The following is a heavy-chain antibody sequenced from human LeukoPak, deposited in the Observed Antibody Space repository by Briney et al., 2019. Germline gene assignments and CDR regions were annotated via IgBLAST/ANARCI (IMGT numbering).Heavy chain of an antibody. Sequence: GGSLRLSCAASGFTFDDYAMHWVRHAPGKGLEWVSGISWNSGSIGYADSVKGRFTISRDNAKNSLYLQMNSLRAEDTALYYCAKDMGDYYGSGSYYNCFDYWGQGTLVTVSS. CDR2: ISWNSGSI. CDR3: AKDMGDYYGSGSYYNCFDY. D-gene: IGHD3-10*01. J-gene: IGHJ4*02. V-gene: IGHV3-9*01. CDR1: GFTFDDYA.